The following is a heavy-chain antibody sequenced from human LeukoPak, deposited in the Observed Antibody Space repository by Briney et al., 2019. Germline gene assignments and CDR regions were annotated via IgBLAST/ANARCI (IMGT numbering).Heavy chain of an antibody. CDR1: GGSFSGYY. D-gene: IGHD5-24*01. CDR3: ARGLSRWLQFGRAFDI. J-gene: IGHJ3*02. Sequence: SETLSLTCAVYGGSFSGYYWSWIRQPPGKGLEWIEEINHSGSTNYNPSLKSRVTISVDTSKNQFSLKLSSVTAADTAVYYCARGLSRWLQFGRAFDIWGQGTMVTVSS. CDR2: INHSGST. V-gene: IGHV4-34*01.